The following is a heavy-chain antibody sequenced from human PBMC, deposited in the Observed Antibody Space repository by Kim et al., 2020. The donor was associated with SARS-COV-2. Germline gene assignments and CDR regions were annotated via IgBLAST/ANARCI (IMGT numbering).Heavy chain of an antibody. V-gene: IGHV4-39*01. Sequence: SLKSRVTISVDTSKNQCSLKLSSVTAADTAVYYCARLWGHTAMGRYGMDVWGQGTTVTVSS. J-gene: IGHJ6*02. CDR3: ARLWGHTAMGRYGMDV. D-gene: IGHD5-18*01.